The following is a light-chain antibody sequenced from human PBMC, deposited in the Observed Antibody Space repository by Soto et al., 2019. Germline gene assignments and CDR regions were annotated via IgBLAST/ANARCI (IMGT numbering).Light chain of an antibody. CDR2: AAT. CDR3: QQSYSALWT. CDR1: QSIAMY. Sequence: DIQMTQSPSSLSASVGDRVTITCRASQSIAMYLNWYQQKPWKAPELLIHAATSLQSGVPPRFSGSGSGRDFTLSISSLQPEDFATYFCQQSYSALWTFGQGTKVGIK. V-gene: IGKV1-39*01. J-gene: IGKJ1*01.